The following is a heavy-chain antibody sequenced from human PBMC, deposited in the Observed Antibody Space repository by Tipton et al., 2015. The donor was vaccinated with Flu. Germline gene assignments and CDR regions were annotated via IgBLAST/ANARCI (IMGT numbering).Heavy chain of an antibody. CDR2: IYYSGGT. V-gene: IGHV4-59*08. Sequence: TLSLTCTVSDDSITYYYWSWIRQPPGKGLEWIGYIYYSGGTNYNPSLQSRLTISVDSSKNQFSLKLNSVTAADTAVYYCARLRGRDGYHFDYWGQGTLVTVSS. CDR3: ARLRGRDGYHFDY. CDR1: DDSITYYY. D-gene: IGHD5-24*01. J-gene: IGHJ4*02.